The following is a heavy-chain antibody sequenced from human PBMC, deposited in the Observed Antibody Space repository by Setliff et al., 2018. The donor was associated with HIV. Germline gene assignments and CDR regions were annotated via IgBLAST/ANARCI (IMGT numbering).Heavy chain of an antibody. D-gene: IGHD5-12*01. CDR1: GFTFSNYY. CDR3: ARVREVATIDSFDI. Sequence: PGGSLRLSCVASGFTFSNYYMSWIRQAPGKGLEWVSSLTNNIDDRSYARSVRGRFTVSRDNAKNTFYLHMNSLSTDDTAVYFCARVREVATIDSFDIWGQGTLVTVSS. J-gene: IGHJ3*02. CDR2: LTNNIDDR. V-gene: IGHV3-11*03.